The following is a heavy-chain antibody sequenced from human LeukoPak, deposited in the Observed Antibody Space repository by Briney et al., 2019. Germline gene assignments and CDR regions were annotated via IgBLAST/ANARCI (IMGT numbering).Heavy chain of an antibody. V-gene: IGHV4-31*03. J-gene: IGHJ2*01. Sequence: SETLSLTCTVSGGSISSGGYYWSWIRQHPGKGLEWIGCIYYSGSTYYNPSLKSRVTISVDTSKNQFSLKLSSVTAADTAVYYCARGSGGYRSHWYFDLWGRGTLVTVSS. CDR3: ARGSGGYRSHWYFDL. D-gene: IGHD3-10*01. CDR1: GGSISSGGYY. CDR2: IYYSGST.